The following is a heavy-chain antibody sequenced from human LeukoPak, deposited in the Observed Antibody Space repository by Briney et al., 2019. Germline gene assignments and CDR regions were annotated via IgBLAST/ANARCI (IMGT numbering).Heavy chain of an antibody. CDR1: GGSISSGGYY. D-gene: IGHD2-2*01. CDR2: IYYSGST. V-gene: IGHV4-31*03. Sequence: SETLSLTCTVSGGSISSGGYYWSWIRQHPGKGLEWIGYIYYSGSTYYNPSLKSRVTISVDTSKNQFSLKLSSVTAADTAVYYCARGHQLLLNAFDIWGQGTMVTVSS. CDR3: ARGHQLLLNAFDI. J-gene: IGHJ3*02.